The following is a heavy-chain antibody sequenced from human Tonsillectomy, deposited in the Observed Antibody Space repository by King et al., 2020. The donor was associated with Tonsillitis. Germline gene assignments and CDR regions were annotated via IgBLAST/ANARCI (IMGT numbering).Heavy chain of an antibody. D-gene: IGHD1-1*01. J-gene: IGHJ4*02. CDR3: ARDGAPLGWNVGFYDY. CDR2: INPNTGGT. CDR1: AFTLTGYY. Sequence: VQLVQSGAEVKKPGASVEVSCRASAFTLTGYYIHWVRQAPGQGLEWMGRINPNTGGTKYAQKFHGRVTMSRDLSISTAYMELNRLTSADTAVYYCARDGAPLGWNVGFYDYWGQGTPVTVTA. V-gene: IGHV1-2*06.